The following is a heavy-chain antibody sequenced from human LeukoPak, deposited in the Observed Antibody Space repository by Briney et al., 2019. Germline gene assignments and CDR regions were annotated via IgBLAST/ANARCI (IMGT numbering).Heavy chain of an antibody. CDR3: ARGGTDSMDYFDY. J-gene: IGHJ4*02. D-gene: IGHD3-22*01. CDR1: GYTLSRYG. CDR2: SSAYNENT. V-gene: IGHV1-18*01. Sequence: ASVKVSCKASGYTLSRYGISWVRQAPGQGLEWMGWSSAYNENTNSALKVQGRVTMTTDTSTSTAYMELRSLRSDDTAVYYCARGGTDSMDYFDYWGQGTLVTVSS.